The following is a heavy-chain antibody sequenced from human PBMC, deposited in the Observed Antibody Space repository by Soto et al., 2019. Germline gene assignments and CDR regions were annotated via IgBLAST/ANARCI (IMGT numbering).Heavy chain of an antibody. CDR2: TSANDGTK. Sequence: QVQLMESGGGVVQPGGSLRLSFVTSGFTFSSHSMHWFRRAPGKGLEWVAVTSANDGTKFYTDSVKGRFTVSRDNSKNTLYLQMNSLRVEDTAVYYCAREVVTTEWYFDNWGQGILVIVSS. J-gene: IGHJ4*02. D-gene: IGHD1-1*01. CDR1: GFTFSSHS. CDR3: AREVVTTEWYFDN. V-gene: IGHV3-30-3*01.